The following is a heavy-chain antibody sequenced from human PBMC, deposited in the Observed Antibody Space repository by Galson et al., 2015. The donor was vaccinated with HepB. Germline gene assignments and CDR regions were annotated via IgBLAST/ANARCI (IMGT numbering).Heavy chain of an antibody. CDR1: GYTFSSYS. D-gene: IGHD2-15*01. J-gene: IGHJ5*02. V-gene: IGHV1-18*01. CDR2: ISPYNRDT. Sequence: SVKVSCKASGYTFSSYSITWVRQAPGQGLEWVGWISPYNRDTRYARKFQGRVTMTTDTSTNTAYMELRSLRSDDTAVYYCARGALVVVVNATQNNWFDPWGQGTPVTVSS. CDR3: ARGALVVVVNATQNNWFDP.